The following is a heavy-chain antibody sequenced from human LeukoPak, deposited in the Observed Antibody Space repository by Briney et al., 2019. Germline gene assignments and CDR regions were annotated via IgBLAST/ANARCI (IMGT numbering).Heavy chain of an antibody. Sequence: LSLTCTVSGGSITSNYHYWGWVRQAPGKGLEWVAFLSYDGSNAYYADSVKGRFTISRDNSKNTLYLQMYSLKPEDTAVYYCARKIYYSASETYGSCDYWGQGTLVTVSS. CDR3: ARKIYYSASETYGSCDY. J-gene: IGHJ4*02. D-gene: IGHD3-10*01. CDR1: GGSITSNY. V-gene: IGHV3-30*04. CDR2: LSYDGSNA.